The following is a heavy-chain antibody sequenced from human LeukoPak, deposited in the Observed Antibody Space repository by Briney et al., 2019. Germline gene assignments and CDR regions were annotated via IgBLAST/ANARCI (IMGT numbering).Heavy chain of an antibody. CDR3: ARDSYYGPGSFDY. D-gene: IGHD3-10*01. CDR1: GFTFSSYE. CDR2: ISSSGSAI. J-gene: IGHJ4*02. V-gene: IGHV3-48*03. Sequence: GGSLRLSCAGSGFTFSSYEMNWVRQTPWKGLEWVSYISSSGSAIYYADTVKGRFTISRDNAKNSLYLEMNSPRAEATAVYYCARDSYYGPGSFDYWGQGTLVTVSS.